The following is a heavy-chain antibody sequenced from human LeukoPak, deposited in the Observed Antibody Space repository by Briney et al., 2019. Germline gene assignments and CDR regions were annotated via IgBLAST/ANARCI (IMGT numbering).Heavy chain of an antibody. J-gene: IGHJ4*02. CDR3: ARQYFGVWGSYAPYYFDY. V-gene: IGHV4-61*02. D-gene: IGHD3-16*01. CDR2: IYTSGST. CDR1: GGSISSGSYY. Sequence: SQTLSLTCTVSGGSISSGSYYWSWIRQPAGKGLEWIGRIYTSGSTYYNPSLKSRVTISVDTSKNQFSLKLSSVTAADTAVYYCARQYFGVWGSYAPYYFDYWGQGTLVTVSS.